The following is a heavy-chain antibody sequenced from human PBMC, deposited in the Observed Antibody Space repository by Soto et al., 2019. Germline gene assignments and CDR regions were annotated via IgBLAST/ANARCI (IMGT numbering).Heavy chain of an antibody. CDR3: ARPHISRRHPFDY. V-gene: IGHV4-39*01. CDR2: IFSSGTT. D-gene: IGHD2-21*01. J-gene: IGHJ4*02. CDR1: VGSISGSSYY. Sequence: SETLSLTCSVSVGSISGSSYYWSWIRQAPGKGLEWIGSIFSSGTTYYNPSHKSRVSIWIDTSKNQFSLKLSSVTAADTAVYYCARPHISRRHPFDYWGQGALVTVSS.